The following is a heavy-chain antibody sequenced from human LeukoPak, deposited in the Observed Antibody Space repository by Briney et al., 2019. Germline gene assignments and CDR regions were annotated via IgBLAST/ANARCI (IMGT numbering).Heavy chain of an antibody. Sequence: PSETLSLTCTVFGGSISSYYWRWIRQPPGKGLEWIGYIHYSGSTNYNPSLKSRVTMAVDTSENQFSLNLSSVTTADTAVYYCARGGTGYSSYYNMDVWGQGTAVTVSS. CDR1: GGSISSYY. D-gene: IGHD5-18*01. J-gene: IGHJ6*02. CDR3: ARGGTGYSSYYNMDV. V-gene: IGHV4-59*01. CDR2: IHYSGST.